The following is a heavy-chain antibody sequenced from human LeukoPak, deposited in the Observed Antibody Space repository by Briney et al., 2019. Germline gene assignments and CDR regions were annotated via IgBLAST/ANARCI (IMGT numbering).Heavy chain of an antibody. CDR1: GFTFSSYS. CDR2: ISSSSSYI. CDR3: AKIYFRELPYFDY. Sequence: PGGSLRLSCAASGFTFSSYSMNWVRQAPGKGLEWVSSISSSSSYIYYADSVKGRFTISIDNAKNSLYLQMNSLRAEDTAVYYCAKIYFRELPYFDYWGQGTLVTVSS. D-gene: IGHD1-26*01. V-gene: IGHV3-21*04. J-gene: IGHJ4*02.